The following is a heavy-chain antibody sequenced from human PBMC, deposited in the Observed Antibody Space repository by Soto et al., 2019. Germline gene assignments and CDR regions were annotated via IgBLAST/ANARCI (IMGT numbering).Heavy chain of an antibody. V-gene: IGHV3-23*01. CDR2: ISGRSGVP. CDR3: AKGGPFTGGFDP. D-gene: IGHD3-16*01. Sequence: EGQLLQSGGDLVQPGGSLRLSCAGSGLTLRSYAMTWIRQTPEKGLEWVSTISGRSGVPSYADSVNGRFTVSRDNSKNTLYLQMHSLRPDDTAIYYCAKGGPFTGGFDPWGQGTLVTVAS. J-gene: IGHJ5*02. CDR1: GLTLRSYA.